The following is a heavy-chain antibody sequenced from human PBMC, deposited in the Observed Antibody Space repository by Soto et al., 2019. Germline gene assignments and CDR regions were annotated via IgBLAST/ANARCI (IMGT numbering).Heavy chain of an antibody. CDR3: AKDRPNYFGSGGNYYRAGADY. J-gene: IGHJ4*02. V-gene: IGHV3-23*01. CDR2: ITGNGGTT. CDR1: GFTFSSFA. D-gene: IGHD3-10*01. Sequence: EVPLLESGGGLVQPGGSLRLCCAASGFTFSSFAMSWVRQTPGKGLQWVSSITGNGGTTYYADSVKGRFTMSRDNSESTLFLQTSSVRVEDTAVYYCAKDRPNYFGSGGNYYRAGADYWGQGPLVTVSS.